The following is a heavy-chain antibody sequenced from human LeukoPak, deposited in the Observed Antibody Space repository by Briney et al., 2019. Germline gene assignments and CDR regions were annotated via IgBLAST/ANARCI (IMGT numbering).Heavy chain of an antibody. CDR2: IYYSGST. CDR1: RGSISSSSYY. V-gene: IGHV4-39*07. Sequence: SETLSLTCTVSRGSISSSSYYWGWIRQPPGKGLEWIGNIYYSGSTYYNPSLKSRVTISIDTSKNQFSLKLSSVTAADTAVYYCARVVSSSWYPYYYYYMDVWGKGTTVTVSS. D-gene: IGHD6-13*01. J-gene: IGHJ6*03. CDR3: ARVVSSSWYPYYYYYMDV.